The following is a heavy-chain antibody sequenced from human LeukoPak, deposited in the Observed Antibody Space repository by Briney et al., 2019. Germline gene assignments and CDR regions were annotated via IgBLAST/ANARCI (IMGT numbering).Heavy chain of an antibody. CDR1: GYTFTSYG. D-gene: IGHD6-13*01. Sequence: ASVKVSCKASGYTFTSYGISWVRQAPGQGLERMGWISAYNGNTNYAQKLQGRVTMTTDTSTSTAYMELRSLRSDDTAVYYCARAPDSSSWYLWFDPWGQGTLVTVSS. CDR3: ARAPDSSSWYLWFDP. CDR2: ISAYNGNT. V-gene: IGHV1-18*01. J-gene: IGHJ5*02.